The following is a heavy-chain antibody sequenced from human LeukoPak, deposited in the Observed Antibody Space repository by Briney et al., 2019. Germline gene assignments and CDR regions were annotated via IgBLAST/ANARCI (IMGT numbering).Heavy chain of an antibody. D-gene: IGHD3-10*01. J-gene: IGHJ4*02. CDR1: RFSFSSYW. Sequence: GGSLRLSCAASRFSFSSYWMHWVRQAPGKGLVGVSRVKSDGSNPSYAESVKGRFTISRDNAENMLYLQMNTLGAEDTAVYYCARDIVSGSGSLDYWGQGTLVTVSS. CDR2: VKSDGSNP. V-gene: IGHV3-74*01. CDR3: ARDIVSGSGSLDY.